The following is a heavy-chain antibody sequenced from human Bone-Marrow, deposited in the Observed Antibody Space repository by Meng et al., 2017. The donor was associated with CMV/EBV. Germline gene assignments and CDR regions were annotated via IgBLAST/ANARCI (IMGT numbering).Heavy chain of an antibody. V-gene: IGHV1-2*02. D-gene: IGHD6-19*01. Sequence: QVQLVQAGDVMKKPGASVKVSCTTSGFTFSDYYIHWVRQAPGQGLEWMGWVNSKNEATNYARKFQGRVSMTRDTSISTAHMELSRLMSDDTAVYYCVRSSGWSLFDYWGQGTLVTVSS. J-gene: IGHJ4*02. CDR2: VNSKNEAT. CDR3: VRSSGWSLFDY. CDR1: GFTFSDYY.